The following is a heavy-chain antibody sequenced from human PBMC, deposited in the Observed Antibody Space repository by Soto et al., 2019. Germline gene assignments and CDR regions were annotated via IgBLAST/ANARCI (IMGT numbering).Heavy chain of an antibody. V-gene: IGHV4-59*01. J-gene: IGHJ5*02. Sequence: SETLSLTCTVSGGSISSYYWSWIRQPPGKGLEWIGYIYYSGSTNYSPSLKSRVTISVDTSKNQFSLKLSSVTAADTAVYYCARVGRGYYYGSGRSGANWFDPWGQGTLVTVSS. CDR3: ARVGRGYYYGSGRSGANWFDP. CDR1: GGSISSYY. CDR2: IYYSGST. D-gene: IGHD3-10*01.